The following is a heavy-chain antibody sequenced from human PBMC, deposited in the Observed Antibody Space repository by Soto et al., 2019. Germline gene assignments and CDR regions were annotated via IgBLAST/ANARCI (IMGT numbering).Heavy chain of an antibody. D-gene: IGHD2-21*01. Sequence: PGESLKISCKGSGYSFNTYWIGWVRQMPGKGLEWMGIIYPGDSNTRYSPSFQGQVTISADRSISTAYVQWSSLKASDTAMYYCARLRVNAPSPYYYYGRDVWGQGTTVPVSS. CDR1: GYSFNTYW. J-gene: IGHJ6*02. V-gene: IGHV5-51*01. CDR3: ARLRVNAPSPYYYYGRDV. CDR2: IYPGDSNT.